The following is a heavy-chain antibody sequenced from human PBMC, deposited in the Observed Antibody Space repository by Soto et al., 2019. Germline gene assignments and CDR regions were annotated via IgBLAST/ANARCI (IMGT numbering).Heavy chain of an antibody. Sequence: EVQLVESGGGLVQPGGSLRLSCVASGFIFNSYSMNWVRQAPGKGLEWISYINSGSTSVFYADSVKGRFTISRDNAKNSLYLQMNGLGAEDTAVYYCASSASPDAYWGQGTLVTVSS. J-gene: IGHJ4*02. CDR2: INSGSTSV. CDR3: ASSASPDAY. V-gene: IGHV3-48*01. D-gene: IGHD1-26*01. CDR1: GFIFNSYS.